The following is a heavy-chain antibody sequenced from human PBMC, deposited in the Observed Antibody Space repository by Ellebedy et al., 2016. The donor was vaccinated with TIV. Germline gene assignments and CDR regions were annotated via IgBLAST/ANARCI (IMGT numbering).Heavy chain of an antibody. J-gene: IGHJ4*02. CDR3: AKDKRMITFGGVIDY. Sequence: GESLKISCAASGFTFSSYSINWVRQAPGKGLEWVSYISSSSSTIYYADSVKGRSTISRDNAKNSLYLQMNSLRDEDTAVYYCAKDKRMITFGGVIDYWGQGTLVTVSS. D-gene: IGHD3-16*01. CDR1: GFTFSSYS. CDR2: ISSSSSTI. V-gene: IGHV3-48*02.